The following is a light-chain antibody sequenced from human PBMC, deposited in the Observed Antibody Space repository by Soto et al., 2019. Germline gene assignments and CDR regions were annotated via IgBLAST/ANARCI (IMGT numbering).Light chain of an antibody. CDR1: QTIDSW. CDR3: QQYHIYSGT. Sequence: DIQMTQSPSTLSASVGDRVTITCRASQTIDSWLAWYQQRPGKPPNLLIYKASTLASGVPSSFSGSGSGTEFTLTINSLQPDDFATYYCQQYHIYSGTFGQGTNVEIK. CDR2: KAS. V-gene: IGKV1-5*03. J-gene: IGKJ1*01.